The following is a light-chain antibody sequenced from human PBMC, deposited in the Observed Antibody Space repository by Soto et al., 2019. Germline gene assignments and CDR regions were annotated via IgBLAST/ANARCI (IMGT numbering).Light chain of an antibody. CDR3: SSYASSSTYV. CDR2: DVS. J-gene: IGLJ1*01. V-gene: IGLV2-14*03. CDR1: SSDVGGYNY. Sequence: QSALAQPASVSGSPGQSITISCTGTSSDVGGYNYVSWYQQHPGKAPKLMLYDVSNRPSGVSNRFSGSKSGNSASLTISGLQAEDEADYYCSSYASSSTYVFGTGTKSPS.